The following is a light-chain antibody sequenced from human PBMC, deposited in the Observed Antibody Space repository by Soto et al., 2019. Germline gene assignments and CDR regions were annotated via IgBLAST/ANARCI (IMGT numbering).Light chain of an antibody. CDR1: QSFSTW. J-gene: IGKJ2*03. CDR3: QHYNDYPYS. V-gene: IGKV1-5*03. Sequence: DIQMTQSPSTLSASVGDRVTITCRASQSFSTWLAWYQQNPGKAPKLLIYKASTLQSGVPSRFIGSGSGTEFTLTISSLQPDDFATYFCQHYNDYPYSFGQGTKLEIK. CDR2: KAS.